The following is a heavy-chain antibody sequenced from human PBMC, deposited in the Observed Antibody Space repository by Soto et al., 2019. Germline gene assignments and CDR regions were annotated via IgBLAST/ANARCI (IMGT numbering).Heavy chain of an antibody. CDR2: SFNSVNA. J-gene: IGHJ5*02. Sequence: SETLSLTRSVSGGCVPSGNYYWTWIHHRPGKGLEWIGHSFNSVNAYYNPSLKRRASISADTSKNQFSLRLTSVTAADAAAYFCARDGYPNVPPAMRWLDHWGQGDWVTGS. CDR1: GGCVPSGNYY. CDR3: ARDGYPNVPPAMRWLDH. D-gene: IGHD2-2*01. V-gene: IGHV4-31*03.